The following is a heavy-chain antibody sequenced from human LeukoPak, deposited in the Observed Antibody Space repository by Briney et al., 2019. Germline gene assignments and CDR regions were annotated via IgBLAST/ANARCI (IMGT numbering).Heavy chain of an antibody. D-gene: IGHD3-22*01. CDR1: GFTVSSNY. CDR2: IYSGGST. V-gene: IGHV3-53*01. J-gene: IGHJ4*02. Sequence: GGSLRLSCAASGFTVSSNYMNWVRQAPGKGLEWVSVIYSGGSTYYADSVKGRFTISRDNSKNTLYLQMNSLRAEDTAVYYCARDLRHYYDSSGYSFLHDYWGQGTLVTVSS. CDR3: ARDLRHYYDSSGYSFLHDY.